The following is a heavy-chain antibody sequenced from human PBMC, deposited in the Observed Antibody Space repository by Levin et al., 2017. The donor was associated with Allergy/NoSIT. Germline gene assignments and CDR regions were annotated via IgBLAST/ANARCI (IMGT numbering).Heavy chain of an antibody. CDR3: AKAPSRSRELIDY. D-gene: IGHD1-7*01. V-gene: IGHV3-23*01. CDR1: GFTFSSCA. CDR2: LTSYGDTT. Sequence: GGSLRLSCAASGFTFSSCAMSWVRQAPGKGLEWVSGLTSYGDTTYYADSVKGRFTISRDNSKNTLYLQMNNLRAEDTAVYYCAKAPSRSRELIDYWGQGTLVTVSS. J-gene: IGHJ4*02.